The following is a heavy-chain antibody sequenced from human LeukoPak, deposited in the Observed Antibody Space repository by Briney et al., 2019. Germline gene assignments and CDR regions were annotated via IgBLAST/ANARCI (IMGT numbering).Heavy chain of an antibody. Sequence: GGSLRLSCAASGFTFSSYEMNWVRQAPGKGLEWVSYISSSGSTIYYADSVKGRFTISRDNAKNSLYLQMNSLRAEDTAVYYCARRTTIAVAGNAFDYWGQGTLVTVSS. CDR3: ARRTTIAVAGNAFDY. V-gene: IGHV3-48*03. CDR1: GFTFSSYE. D-gene: IGHD6-19*01. J-gene: IGHJ4*02. CDR2: ISSSGSTI.